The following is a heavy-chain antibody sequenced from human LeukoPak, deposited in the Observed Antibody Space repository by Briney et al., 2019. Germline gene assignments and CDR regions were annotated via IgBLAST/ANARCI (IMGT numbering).Heavy chain of an antibody. D-gene: IGHD6-19*01. Sequence: ASVKASCKTSGYTFTDYYMHWVRQAPGQGLEWMGRINPSSGGTNYAQKFQGRVTMTRDTSISTAYLELSRLRSDDTAVYYCARWYYSGWAFDYWGQGTLVTVSS. CDR1: GYTFTDYY. CDR3: ARWYYSGWAFDY. V-gene: IGHV1-2*06. J-gene: IGHJ4*02. CDR2: INPSSGGT.